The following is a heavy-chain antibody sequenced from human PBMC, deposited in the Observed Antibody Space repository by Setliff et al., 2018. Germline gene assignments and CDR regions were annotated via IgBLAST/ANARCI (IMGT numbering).Heavy chain of an antibody. CDR3: GSWSVVAAGTD. CDR2: IDSDGSVT. CDR1: GFTFSNYW. Sequence: GESLTISCAASGFTFSNYWMHWVRQAPGKGLVWVSRIDSDGSVTNYADSVRGRFIISRDNAKNTLYLQMNSLRDEDTAMYYCGSWSVVAAGTDWGQGTLVTVSS. J-gene: IGHJ4*02. D-gene: IGHD2-15*01. V-gene: IGHV3-74*01.